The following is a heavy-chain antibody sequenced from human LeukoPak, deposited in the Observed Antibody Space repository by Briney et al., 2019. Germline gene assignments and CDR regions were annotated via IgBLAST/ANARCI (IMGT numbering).Heavy chain of an antibody. CDR1: GGSISSGGYY. J-gene: IGHJ6*02. V-gene: IGHV4-31*03. CDR3: ARVVPDYYYGMDV. CDR2: IYYSGST. D-gene: IGHD2-2*01. Sequence: SETLSLTCTVSGGSISSGGYYWSWIRQHPGTGLEWIGYIYYSGSTYYNPSLKSRVTISVDTSKNQFSLKLSSVTAADTAVYYCARVVPDYYYGMDVWGQGTTVTVSS.